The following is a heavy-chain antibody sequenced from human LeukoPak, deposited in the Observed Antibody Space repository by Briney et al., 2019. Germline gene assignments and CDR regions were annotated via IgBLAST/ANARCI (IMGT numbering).Heavy chain of an antibody. CDR2: FDPEDGET. CDR3: ATYSSSWYYFDY. CDR1: GYILTKLS. Sequence: ASVKVSCKVSGYILTKLSMHWVRQAPGKGLEWMGGFDPEDGETIYAQKFQGRVTMTEDTSTDTAYMELSSLRSEDTAVYYCATYSSSWYYFDYWGQGTLVTVSS. D-gene: IGHD6-13*01. J-gene: IGHJ4*02. V-gene: IGHV1-24*01.